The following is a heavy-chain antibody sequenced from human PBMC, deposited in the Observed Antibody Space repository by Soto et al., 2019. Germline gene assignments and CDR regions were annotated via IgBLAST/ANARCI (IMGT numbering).Heavy chain of an antibody. J-gene: IGHJ4*02. V-gene: IGHV1-2*02. CDR1: GYTFTGYY. Sequence: ASVKVSCKASGYTFTGYYIHWVRQAPGQGLEWMGWINPNTGYTNYAQKFQGRVTVTRDTTISTAYVELSTLRSDDTAVYYCARISDRQMHREFDFWGQGTLVTVSS. CDR2: INPNTGYT. CDR3: ARISDRQMHREFDF.